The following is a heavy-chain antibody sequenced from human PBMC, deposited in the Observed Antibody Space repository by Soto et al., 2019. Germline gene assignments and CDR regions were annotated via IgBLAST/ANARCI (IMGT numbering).Heavy chain of an antibody. D-gene: IGHD5-18*01. Sequence: QAQLVESGEGVVQPGGSLRLSCTASGFTFTNYGMHWVRQAPGKGLDWVAFISYDGNNQYYPDSVKGRFTVSRDDAKNTLYLQVNSLRPEDTAVYYRGKLMYSFDSNGFSIDSWGQGTLVTVSS. CDR2: ISYDGNNQ. CDR3: GKLMYSFDSNGFSIDS. J-gene: IGHJ4*02. CDR1: GFTFTNYG. V-gene: IGHV3-30*18.